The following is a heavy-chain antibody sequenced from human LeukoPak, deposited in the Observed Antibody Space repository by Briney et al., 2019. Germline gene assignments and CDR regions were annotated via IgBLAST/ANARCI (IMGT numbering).Heavy chain of an antibody. Sequence: PGGSLRLSCGASGFTFSSNAMSWVRQAPGKGLDWVSAISGSGGSTSYADSVKGRFTISRDNSKNTLFLQMSSLRAEDTAVYYCAKGYCGYDPHRGYYYFYMDVWGKGTTVTVSS. CDR2: ISGSGGST. J-gene: IGHJ6*03. CDR3: AKGYCGYDPHRGYYYFYMDV. CDR1: GFTFSSNA. V-gene: IGHV3-23*01. D-gene: IGHD5-12*01.